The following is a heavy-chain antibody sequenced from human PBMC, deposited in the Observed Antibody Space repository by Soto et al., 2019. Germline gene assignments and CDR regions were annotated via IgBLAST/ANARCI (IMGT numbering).Heavy chain of an antibody. CDR2: VSSGGGT. CDR1: GFTFSTYA. D-gene: IGHD2-15*01. J-gene: IGHJ4*02. Sequence: EVELLESGGGLVQPAGSLRLSCAASGFTFSTYAMGWVRQAPGKGLEWVSVVSSGGGTHYADSVKGRFTVSRDNSKNTLSLQTNSLRADDTAVYYCAKRRGAGGHFGYWGQGALVTVSS. CDR3: AKRRGAGGHFGY. V-gene: IGHV3-23*01.